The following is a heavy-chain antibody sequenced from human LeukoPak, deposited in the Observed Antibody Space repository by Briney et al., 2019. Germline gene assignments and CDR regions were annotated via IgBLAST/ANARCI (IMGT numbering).Heavy chain of an antibody. V-gene: IGHV3-23*01. CDR2: ISGSGGST. J-gene: IGHJ5*02. CDR1: GFTFSSYA. CDR3: ARGRSGYYGPSWVDP. D-gene: IGHD3-10*01. Sequence: PGGSLTLSCAASGFTFSSYAMSWVRQAPGKGLEWVSAISGSGGSTYYADSVKGRFTISRDNAKNSLYLQMNSLRAEDTAVYYCARGRSGYYGPSWVDPWGQGTLVTVSS.